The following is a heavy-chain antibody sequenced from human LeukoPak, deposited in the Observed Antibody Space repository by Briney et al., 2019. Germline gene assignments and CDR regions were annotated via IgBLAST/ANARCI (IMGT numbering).Heavy chain of an antibody. CDR2: IHHSGST. CDR1: GGSIRSGGYS. J-gene: IGHJ3*02. Sequence: SETLSLTCAVSGGSIRSGGYSWSWIRQPPGKGLEWIGYIHHSGSTYYNPSLKSRVTISVYRSKNQFSLKLSSVTAADTAVYYCARVVSTRADAFDIWGQGTMVTVSS. V-gene: IGHV4-30-2*01. D-gene: IGHD6-6*01. CDR3: ARVVSTRADAFDI.